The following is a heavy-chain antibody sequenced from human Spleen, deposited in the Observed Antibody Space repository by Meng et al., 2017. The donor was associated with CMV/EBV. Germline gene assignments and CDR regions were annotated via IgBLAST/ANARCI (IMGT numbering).Heavy chain of an antibody. J-gene: IGHJ4*02. CDR2: IYWNDDQ. CDR3: EHLSYDFWSGYHYYFDY. CDR1: STSGGG. Sequence: STSGGGVGWIRQPPGKALELLALIYWNDDQRYSPSLKSRLTITKDTSKNQVVLTMTNMDPVDTAKYYCEHLSYDFWSGYHYYFDYWGQGTLVTVSS. V-gene: IGHV2-5*01. D-gene: IGHD3-3*01.